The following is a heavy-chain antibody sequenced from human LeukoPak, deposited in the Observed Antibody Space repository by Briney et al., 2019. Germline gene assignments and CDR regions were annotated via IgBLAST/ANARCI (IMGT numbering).Heavy chain of an antibody. CDR1: GYTFTGYY. Sequence: SVKVSCKASGYTFTGYYMHWVRQAPGQGLEWMGRIIPILGIANYAQKFQGRVTITADKSTSTAYMELSSLRSEDTAVYYCARAHTGRLDYYYYGMDVWGQGTTVTVSS. V-gene: IGHV1-69*04. CDR3: ARAHTGRLDYYYYGMDV. J-gene: IGHJ6*02. D-gene: IGHD1-14*01. CDR2: IIPILGIA.